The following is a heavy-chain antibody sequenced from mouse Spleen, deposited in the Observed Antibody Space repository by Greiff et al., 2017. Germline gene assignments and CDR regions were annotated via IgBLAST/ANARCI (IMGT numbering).Heavy chain of an antibody. D-gene: IGHD4-1*01. Sequence: EVQRVESGGGLVQPGGSLKLSCATSGFTFSDYYMYWVRQTPEKRLEWVAYISNGGGSTYYPDTVKGRFTISRDNAKNTLYLQMSRLKSEDTAMYYCARRSLNWAFDYWGQGTTLTVSS. CDR3: ARRSLNWAFDY. CDR1: GFTFSDYY. CDR2: ISNGGGST. J-gene: IGHJ2*01. V-gene: IGHV5-12*02.